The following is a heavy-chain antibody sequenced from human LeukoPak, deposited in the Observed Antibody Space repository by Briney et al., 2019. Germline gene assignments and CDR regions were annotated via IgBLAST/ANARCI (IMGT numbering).Heavy chain of an antibody. V-gene: IGHV3-23*01. CDR2: ISGSGGST. J-gene: IGHJ4*02. Sequence: GGSLRLSCAASGFTISSYAMSWVRQAPGKGLEWVSAISGSGGSTYYADSVKGRFTISRDNSKNTLYLQMNSLRAEDTAVYYCAKGSFMVRGVPDYWGQGTLVTVSS. CDR3: AKGSFMVRGVPDY. CDR1: GFTISSYA. D-gene: IGHD3-10*01.